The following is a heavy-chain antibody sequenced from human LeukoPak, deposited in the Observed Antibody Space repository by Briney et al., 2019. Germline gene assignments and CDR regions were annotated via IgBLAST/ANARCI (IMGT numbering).Heavy chain of an antibody. CDR1: GFTFSSYA. CDR2: ISGSGGST. J-gene: IGHJ5*02. V-gene: IGHV3-23*01. Sequence: GGSLRLSRAASGFTFSSYAMSWVRQAPGKGLEWVSAISGSGGSTYYADSVKGRFTISRDNSKNTLYLQMNSLRAEDTAVYYCAKDASSSSGYSWFDPWGQGTLVTVSS. CDR3: AKDASSSSGYSWFDP. D-gene: IGHD6-6*01.